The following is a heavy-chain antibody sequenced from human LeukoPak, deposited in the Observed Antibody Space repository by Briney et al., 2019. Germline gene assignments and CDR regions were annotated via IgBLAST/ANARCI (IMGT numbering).Heavy chain of an antibody. CDR2: MNPNSGNT. CDR1: GYTFTSYD. J-gene: IGHJ6*02. CDR3: ARGQPYSSSWYAPYYYYGMDV. V-gene: IGHV1-8*01. Sequence: ASVKVSCKASGYTFTSYDINWVRQATGQGLEWMGWMNPNSGNTGYAQKSQGRVTMTRNTSISTAYMELSSLRSEDTAVYYCARGQPYSSSWYAPYYYYGMDVWGQGTTVTVSS. D-gene: IGHD6-13*01.